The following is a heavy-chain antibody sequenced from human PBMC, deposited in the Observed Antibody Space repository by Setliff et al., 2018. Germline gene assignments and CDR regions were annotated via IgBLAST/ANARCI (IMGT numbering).Heavy chain of an antibody. J-gene: IGHJ4*02. V-gene: IGHV3-7*03. Sequence: ETLSLTCTVSGGSISSGGYYWGWIRQPPGKGLEWVANIKQDGSEKYYVDSVKGRFTISRDNAKNSLYLQMNSLRAEDTAVYYCAKALLLGDFDYWGQGTLVTVSS. D-gene: IGHD3-10*01. CDR3: AKALLLGDFDY. CDR2: IKQDGSEK. CDR1: GGSISSGGYY.